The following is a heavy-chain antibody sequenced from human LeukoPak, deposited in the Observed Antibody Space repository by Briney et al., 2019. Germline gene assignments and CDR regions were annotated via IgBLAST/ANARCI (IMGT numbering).Heavy chain of an antibody. CDR3: SKHRIAVAGRSPYFED. CDR1: GFTFSSYG. V-gene: IGHV3-30*18. Sequence: GGSLRLSCAASGFTFSSYGMHWVRQAPGKGLEWVAVISYDGSNKYYADSVKGRFTISRDNSKNTLYLQMNSLRAEDTAVYYCSKHRIAVAGRSPYFEDWGQGTLVTVSS. D-gene: IGHD6-19*01. J-gene: IGHJ4*02. CDR2: ISYDGSNK.